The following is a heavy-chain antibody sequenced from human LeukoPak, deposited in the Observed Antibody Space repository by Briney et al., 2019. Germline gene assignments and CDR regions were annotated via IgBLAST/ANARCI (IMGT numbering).Heavy chain of an antibody. V-gene: IGHV1-18*01. D-gene: IGHD4-17*01. CDR1: GYTFTSYG. CDR3: ARDTTRMTTVTTIDY. Sequence: ASVKVSCKASGYTFTSYGISWVRQAPGQGLEWMGWIRAYNGNTNNAQKLQGRVTMTTDTSTSTAYMELRSLRSDDTAVYYCARDTTRMTTVTTIDYWGQGTLVTVSS. J-gene: IGHJ4*02. CDR2: IRAYNGNT.